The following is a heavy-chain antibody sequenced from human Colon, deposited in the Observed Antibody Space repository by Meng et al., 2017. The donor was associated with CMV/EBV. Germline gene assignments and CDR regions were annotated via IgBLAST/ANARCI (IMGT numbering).Heavy chain of an antibody. CDR2: IYPSGNT. D-gene: IGHD1-1*01. Sequence: SETLSLTCSVSGDSINRGDYYWNWIRQSPTKGLEWIGFIYPSGNTYYNPSLKSRVTILVDTSRNHFSLKMISVADADAAKYYCAREDGTTSVSQLDVWGQGTTVTVSS. J-gene: IGHJ6*02. CDR3: AREDGTTSVSQLDV. V-gene: IGHV4-30-4*08. CDR1: GDSINRGDYY.